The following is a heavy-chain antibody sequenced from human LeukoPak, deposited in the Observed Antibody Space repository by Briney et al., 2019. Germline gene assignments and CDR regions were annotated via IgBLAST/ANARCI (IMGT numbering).Heavy chain of an antibody. J-gene: IGHJ3*02. CDR3: ARDRIPAAYPDSFDI. D-gene: IGHD2-2*01. CDR1: AYTFSTVN. V-gene: IGHV1-18*01. CDR2: INGYNGNT. Sequence: GASVKVSCRASAYTFSTVNINWVRQAPGQGLEWMGWINGYNGNTNYAQNIKDRDIMTADSSTNTAYMELRNLRSDDTALYYCARDRIPAAYPDSFDIWGQGTMVTVSS.